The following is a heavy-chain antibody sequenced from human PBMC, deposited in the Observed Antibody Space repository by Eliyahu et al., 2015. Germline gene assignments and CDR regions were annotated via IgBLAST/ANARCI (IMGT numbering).Heavy chain of an antibody. CDR3: ARDYEDEDYFDY. Sequence: VANIKQDGSEKYYVDSVKGRFTISRDNAKNSPYLQMNSLRAEDTAVYYCARDYEDEDYFDYWGQGTLVTVSS. V-gene: IGHV3-7*01. CDR2: IKQDGSEK. J-gene: IGHJ4*02. D-gene: IGHD3-16*01.